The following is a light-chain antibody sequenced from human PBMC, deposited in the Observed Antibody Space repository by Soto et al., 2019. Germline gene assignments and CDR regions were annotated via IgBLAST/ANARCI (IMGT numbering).Light chain of an antibody. CDR2: GVS. V-gene: IGKV3-15*01. J-gene: IGKJ2*01. Sequence: EIVMTQSPATLSVSPGERATLSCRASQSVSSNLAWYQQKPSQAPRLLIYGVSTRATGVPARFSGSGSGTEFTLTISRLQSEDFAVYYCQQYKSWRTFAQGTKLEIK. CDR1: QSVSSN. CDR3: QQYKSWRT.